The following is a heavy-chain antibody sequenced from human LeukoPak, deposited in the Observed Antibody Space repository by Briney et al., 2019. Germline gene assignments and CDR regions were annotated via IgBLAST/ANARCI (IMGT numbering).Heavy chain of an antibody. V-gene: IGHV3-30*04. Sequence: PGGSLRLSCAASGFTFSSYAMHWVRQAPGKGLEGVAVISYDGSNKYYADSVKGRFTISRDNSKNTLYLQMNNLRAEDTAVYYCAKDDDWGRYKHWGQGTLVTVSS. CDR3: AKDDDWGRYKH. CDR1: GFTFSSYA. CDR2: ISYDGSNK. J-gene: IGHJ1*01. D-gene: IGHD3-16*01.